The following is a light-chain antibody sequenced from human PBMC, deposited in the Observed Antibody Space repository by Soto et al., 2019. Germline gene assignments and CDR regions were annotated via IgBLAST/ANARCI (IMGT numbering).Light chain of an antibody. CDR3: QQYYSTPYT. V-gene: IGKV4-1*01. CDR2: WAS. J-gene: IGKJ2*01. Sequence: DIVMTQSPDSLAVSLGERATINCKSSQSVLYSSNNKRYLAWYQQKPGQPPRLLIYWASTRGSGVPDRFSGSGSGTDFTLTISSLQAEDVAVYYCQQYYSTPYTFGQGTKLEI. CDR1: QSVLYSSNNKRY.